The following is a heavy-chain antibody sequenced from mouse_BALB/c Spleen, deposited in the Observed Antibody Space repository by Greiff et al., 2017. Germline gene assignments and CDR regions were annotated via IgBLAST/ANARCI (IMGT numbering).Heavy chain of an antibody. CDR2: IWSDGST. Sequence: VQLQQSGPDLVAPSQSLSITCTVSGFSLTSYGVHWVRQPPGKGLEWLVVIWSDGSTTYNSALKSRLSISKDNSKSQVFLKMNSLQTDDTAMYYCARHGGNYGYVDVWGAGTTVTVSS. CDR1: GFSLTSYG. CDR3: ARHGGNYGYVDV. V-gene: IGHV2-6-2*01. D-gene: IGHD2-1*01. J-gene: IGHJ1*01.